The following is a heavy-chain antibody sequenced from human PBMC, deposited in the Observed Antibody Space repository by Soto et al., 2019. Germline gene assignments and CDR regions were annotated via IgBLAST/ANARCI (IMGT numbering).Heavy chain of an antibody. J-gene: IGHJ5*02. D-gene: IGHD3-22*01. CDR1: GFSLSTSGVG. CDR2: IYWDDDK. CDR3: SLRDYYDYSAPSEDWFDP. Sequence: QITLKESGPTLVKPTQTLTLTCTFSGFSLSTSGVGVGWIRQPPGKALEWLALIYWDDDKRYSPSLKSRLTITKDTSKNQVVLTMTNMDPADTATYYCSLRDYYDYSAPSEDWFDPWGQGTLVTVSS. V-gene: IGHV2-5*02.